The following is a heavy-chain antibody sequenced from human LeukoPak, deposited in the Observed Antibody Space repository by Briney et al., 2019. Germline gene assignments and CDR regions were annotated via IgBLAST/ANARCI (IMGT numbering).Heavy chain of an antibody. Sequence: GGSLRLSCAASGFTFSSYAMSWVRQAPGKGLEWVSAISGSGGNTYYADSVKGRFTISRDNSKNTLYLQMNSLRAEDTAVYYCAKGLYYYDSSAPDALDIWGQGTMVTVSS. D-gene: IGHD3-22*01. V-gene: IGHV3-23*01. CDR1: GFTFSSYA. CDR3: AKGLYYYDSSAPDALDI. CDR2: ISGSGGNT. J-gene: IGHJ3*02.